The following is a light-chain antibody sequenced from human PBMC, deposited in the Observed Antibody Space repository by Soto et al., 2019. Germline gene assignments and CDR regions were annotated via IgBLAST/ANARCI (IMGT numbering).Light chain of an antibody. V-gene: IGKV3D-15*01. CDR3: QQYNNWPLIT. Sequence: EIMLTQAPGTLSLSPGDRATLSCRASESVSGSYLAWYQQKPGQAPRLLIYDASTRATGLPARFSGSGSGTDLTLTISSLQYADFAVDYCQQYNNWPLITFGQGTRLEIK. J-gene: IGKJ5*01. CDR2: DAS. CDR1: ESVSGSY.